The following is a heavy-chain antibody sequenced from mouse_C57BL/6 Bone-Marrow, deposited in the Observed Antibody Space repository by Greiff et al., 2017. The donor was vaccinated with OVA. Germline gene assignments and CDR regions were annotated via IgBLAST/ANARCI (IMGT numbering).Heavy chain of an antibody. CDR3: ARSGYFDV. J-gene: IGHJ1*03. CDR2: IRNKANGYTT. CDR1: GFTFTDYY. V-gene: IGHV7-3*01. Sequence: EVQRVESGGGLVQPGGSLSLSCAASGFTFTDYYMSWVRQPPGKALEWLGFIRNKANGYTTEYSASVKGRFTISRDNSQSILYLQMNALRAEDSATYYCARSGYFDVWGTGTTVTVSS.